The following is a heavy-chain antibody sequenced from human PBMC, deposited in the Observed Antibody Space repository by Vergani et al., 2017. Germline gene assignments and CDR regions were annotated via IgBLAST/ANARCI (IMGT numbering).Heavy chain of an antibody. CDR1: GYSFTSYW. V-gene: IGHV5-51*01. CDR3: ARPSRYDSSGFQH. Sequence: EVPLVQSGAAVKKPGESLKISCTGSGYSFTSYWIGWVRQMPGKGLEWMGIIYPGDSDTRYSPSFQGQVTISADKSISTAYLQWSSLKASDTAMYYCARPSRYDSSGFQHWGQGTLVTVSS. J-gene: IGHJ1*01. CDR2: IYPGDSDT. D-gene: IGHD3-22*01.